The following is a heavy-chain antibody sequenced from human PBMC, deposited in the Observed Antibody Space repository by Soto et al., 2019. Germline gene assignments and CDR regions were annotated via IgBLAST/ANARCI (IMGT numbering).Heavy chain of an antibody. D-gene: IGHD1-26*01. CDR2: IYNSGST. J-gene: IGHJ4*02. CDR3: AGDILRGSYRFDY. V-gene: IGHV4-59*01. Sequence: SETLSLTCTVSGGSISSYQWSWIRQPPGKGLEWIGYIYNSGSTIYNPSLKSRVTISVDTSKSQFSLNLGSVTAADTAVYYCAGDILRGSYRFDYWGQGTLVTVSS. CDR1: GGSISSYQ.